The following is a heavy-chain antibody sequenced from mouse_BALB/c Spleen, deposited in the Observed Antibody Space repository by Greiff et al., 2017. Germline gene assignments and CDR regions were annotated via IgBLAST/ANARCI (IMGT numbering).Heavy chain of an antibody. CDR2: ISSGSSTI. J-gene: IGHJ2*02. Sequence: EVQLVESGGGLVQPGGSRKLSCAASGFTFSSFGMHWVRQAPEKGLEWVAYISSGSSTIYYADTVKGRFTISRDNPKNTLFLQMTSLRSEDTAMYYCAGAFHMDYWGQGTSLTVSS. V-gene: IGHV5-17*02. CDR1: GFTFSSFG. CDR3: AGAFHMDY. D-gene: IGHD6-1*01.